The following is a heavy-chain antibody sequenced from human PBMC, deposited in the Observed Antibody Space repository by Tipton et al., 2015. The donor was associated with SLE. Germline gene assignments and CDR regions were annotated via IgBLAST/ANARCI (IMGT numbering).Heavy chain of an antibody. CDR2: IYYSGST. V-gene: IGHV4-61*01. Sequence: TLSLTCTVSGGSISSGSYYWSWIRQPPGKGLEWIGYIYYSGSTNNNPSLKSRVTISVDTSKNQFSLKLSSVTAADTAVYYCARELGMVAFDIRGQGTMVTVSS. CDR1: GGSISSGSYY. J-gene: IGHJ3*02. CDR3: ARELGMVAFDI. D-gene: IGHD7-27*01.